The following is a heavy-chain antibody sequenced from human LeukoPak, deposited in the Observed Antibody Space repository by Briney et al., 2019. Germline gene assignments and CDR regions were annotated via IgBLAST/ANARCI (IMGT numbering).Heavy chain of an antibody. CDR3: ASGVSLGYCSGGSCYGRWFDP. Sequence: TTSETLSLTCTVSGGSISSGDYYWSWIRQPPGKGLEWIGYIYYSGSTYYNPSLKSRVTISVDTSKNQFSLKLSSVTAADTAVYYCASGVSLGYCSGGSCYGRWFDPWGQGTLVTVSS. V-gene: IGHV4-30-4*01. CDR1: GGSISSGDYY. CDR2: IYYSGST. J-gene: IGHJ5*02. D-gene: IGHD2-15*01.